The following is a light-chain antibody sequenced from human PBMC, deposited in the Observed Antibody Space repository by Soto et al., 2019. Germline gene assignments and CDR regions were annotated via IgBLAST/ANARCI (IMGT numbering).Light chain of an antibody. CDR2: AAS. CDR1: QTISRY. CDR3: KQSYNALS. J-gene: IGKJ3*01. Sequence: DIQMTQAPSSLSASVGDRVTITCRASQTISRYLNCYQQKPGKAPKLLSFAASSLQSGVPSRLSGSGSWTEFTLAIRSLQPEDFATYSWKQSYNALSFGPGTKVDIK. V-gene: IGKV1-39*01.